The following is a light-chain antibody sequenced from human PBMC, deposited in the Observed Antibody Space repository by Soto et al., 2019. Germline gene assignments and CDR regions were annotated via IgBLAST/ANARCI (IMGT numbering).Light chain of an antibody. V-gene: IGKV1-27*01. CDR1: QGINNY. Sequence: DIQMTQSPSSLSAFVGDRVTITCRASQGINNYLAWYQHKPGKVPKLLIYAASTLQSGVPSRFSGGGSGTEFTLSISSLQPEDVATYYWQKYDSAPWTFGQGTEVEIK. CDR2: AAS. CDR3: QKYDSAPWT. J-gene: IGKJ1*01.